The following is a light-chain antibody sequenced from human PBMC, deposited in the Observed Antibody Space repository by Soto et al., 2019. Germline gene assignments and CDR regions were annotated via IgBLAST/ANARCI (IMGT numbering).Light chain of an antibody. CDR2: AAS. CDR3: QNYQNYVSVPIT. CDR1: QDISNY. V-gene: IGKV1-27*01. Sequence: DIQMTQSPSSLSASVGDRVTITCRASQDISNYLAWYQQKPGKVPSLLIYAASALQSGVPSRFSGSGSGTDFTLTISILRPEDVATYYCQNYQNYVSVPITFGQGTRLEIK. J-gene: IGKJ5*01.